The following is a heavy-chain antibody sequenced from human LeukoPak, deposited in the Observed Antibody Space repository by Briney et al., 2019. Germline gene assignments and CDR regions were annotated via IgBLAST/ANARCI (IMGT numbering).Heavy chain of an antibody. CDR2: IYYTGPT. D-gene: IGHD2-2*01. CDR3: ARFSWGCSTASCYLTN. Sequence: SETLSLTCTVGGGSLSGHYWGWIRQPPGKGLELVGHIYYTGPTFYNPSLNSRVTITLDTSRNQFSLRLTSVIAADTAVYYCARFSWGCSTASCYLTNWGQGAMVTVSS. CDR1: GGSLSGHY. J-gene: IGHJ4*02. V-gene: IGHV4-59*11.